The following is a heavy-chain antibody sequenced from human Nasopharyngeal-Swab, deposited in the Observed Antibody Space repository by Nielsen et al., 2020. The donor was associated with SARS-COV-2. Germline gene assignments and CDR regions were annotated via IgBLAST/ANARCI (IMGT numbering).Heavy chain of an antibody. J-gene: IGHJ4*02. CDR2: IYHSGST. Sequence: VRQAPGKGLEWIGEIYHSGSTNYNPSLKSRVTISVDKSKNQFSPKLSSVTAADTAVYYCARVTSHDSGWRLDYWGQGTLVTVSS. V-gene: IGHV4-4*02. CDR3: ARVTSHDSGWRLDY. D-gene: IGHD6-19*01.